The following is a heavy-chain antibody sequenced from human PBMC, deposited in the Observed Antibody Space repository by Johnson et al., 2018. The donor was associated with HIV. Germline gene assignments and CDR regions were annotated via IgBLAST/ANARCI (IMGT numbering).Heavy chain of an antibody. CDR2: IYSGGST. J-gene: IGHJ3*02. V-gene: IGHV3-66*02. D-gene: IGHD1-26*01. CDR3: AKGEELQADYDAFDI. CDR1: GFTVSSNY. Sequence: EVQLVESGGGVVQPGGSLRLSCAASGFTVSSNYMSWVRQAPGKGLEWVSVIYSGGSTYYADSVKGRFTISRDNSKNTLYLQMNSLRAEDTAVYYCAKGEELQADYDAFDIWGQGTMVTVSS.